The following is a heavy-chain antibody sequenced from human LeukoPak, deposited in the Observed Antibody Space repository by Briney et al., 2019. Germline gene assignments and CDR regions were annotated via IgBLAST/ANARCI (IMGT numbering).Heavy chain of an antibody. D-gene: IGHD1-14*01. Sequence: GASVKVSCKASGYTFTTLDINWVRQATGQGLEWMGWINTNTGNPTYAQGFTGRFVFSLDTSVSTAYLQISSLKAEDTAVYYCARDGMGQRSYGMDVWGQGTTVTVSS. CDR1: GYTFTTLD. CDR3: ARDGMGQRSYGMDV. CDR2: INTNTGNP. V-gene: IGHV7-4-1*02. J-gene: IGHJ6*02.